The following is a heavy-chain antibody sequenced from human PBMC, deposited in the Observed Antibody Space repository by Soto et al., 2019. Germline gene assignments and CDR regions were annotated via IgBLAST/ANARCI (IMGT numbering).Heavy chain of an antibody. CDR1: GFTFSSYG. D-gene: IGHD2-15*01. V-gene: IGHV3-30*18. Sequence: SLRLSCAASGFTFSSYGMHWVRQAPGKGLEWVAVISYDGSNKYYADSVKGRFTISRDNSKNTLYLQMNSLRAEDTAVYYCAKDFCSGGSCYSARYYYYGMDVWGQGTTVTVSS. CDR3: AKDFCSGGSCYSARYYYYGMDV. J-gene: IGHJ6*02. CDR2: ISYDGSNK.